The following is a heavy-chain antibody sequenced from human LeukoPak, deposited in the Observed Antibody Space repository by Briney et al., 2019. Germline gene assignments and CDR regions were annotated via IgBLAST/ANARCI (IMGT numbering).Heavy chain of an antibody. CDR3: ACGIVVVVAATPSYYFDY. CDR1: EGTYSSYA. CDR2: IITIIGTA. J-gene: IGHJ4*02. D-gene: IGHD2-15*01. V-gene: IGHV1-69*05. Sequence: SVKVSCKASEGTYSSYAISWVRQAPGQGLEWMGRIITIIGTANYAQKFQGRVTITTDESTSTAYMELSSLRSEDTAVYYCACGIVVVVAATPSYYFDYWGQGTLVTVSS.